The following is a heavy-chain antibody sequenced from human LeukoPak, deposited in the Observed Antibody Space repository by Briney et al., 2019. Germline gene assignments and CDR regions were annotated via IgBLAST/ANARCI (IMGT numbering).Heavy chain of an antibody. V-gene: IGHV4-59*01. J-gene: IGHJ2*01. CDR3: ARVYYSRSYDYWYFDL. CDR2: IYYSGST. D-gene: IGHD6-13*01. Sequence: PSETLSLTCTVSGGSISSYYWTWIRQPPGKGLEWIGYIYYSGSTNYNPSLKSRVTISLDTSKNQFSLKLRSVTAADTAVYYCARVYYSRSYDYWYFDLWGRGTLVTVSS. CDR1: GGSISSYY.